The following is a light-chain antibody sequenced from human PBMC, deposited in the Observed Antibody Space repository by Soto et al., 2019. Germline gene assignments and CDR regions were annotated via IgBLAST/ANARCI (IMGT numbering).Light chain of an antibody. J-gene: IGKJ5*01. CDR1: QSVSSSY. Sequence: EIVLTQSPGTLSLSPGERATLSCRASQSVSSSYLAWYQQKPGQAPRLLVYDASNRATGIPARFSGSGSGTDFTLTISGLEPEDFAIYYCQQRSGWYTFGQGTRLEIK. CDR3: QQRSGWYT. CDR2: DAS. V-gene: IGKV3D-20*02.